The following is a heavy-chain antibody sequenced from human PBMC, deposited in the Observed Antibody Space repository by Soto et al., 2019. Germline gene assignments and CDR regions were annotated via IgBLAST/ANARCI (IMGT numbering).Heavy chain of an antibody. D-gene: IGHD1-26*01. Sequence: GWIRQPPGKGLEWIGSIYYSGSTYYNPSLKSRVTISVDTSKNQFSLKLSSVTAADADVYYRARGAGSAPWGQGTLVTGSS. V-gene: IGHV4-39*01. CDR3: ARGAGSAP. CDR2: IYYSGST. J-gene: IGHJ5*02.